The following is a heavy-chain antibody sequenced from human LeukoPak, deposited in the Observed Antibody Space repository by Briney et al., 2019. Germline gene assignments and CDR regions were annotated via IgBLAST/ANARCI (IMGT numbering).Heavy chain of an antibody. D-gene: IGHD3-9*01. J-gene: IGHJ4*02. CDR2: ITGSGGTT. Sequence: GGSLRLSCAASGFTFSNYAMSWVRQAPGKGLEWLSAITGSGGTTYYAHSVKSRFTSSRDNSKNTLYLQMNTLRAEDTAVYYCAKWGDYDVLTGYYDSDYWGQGTLVTVSS. CDR3: AKWGDYDVLTGYYDSDY. V-gene: IGHV3-23*01. CDR1: GFTFSNYA.